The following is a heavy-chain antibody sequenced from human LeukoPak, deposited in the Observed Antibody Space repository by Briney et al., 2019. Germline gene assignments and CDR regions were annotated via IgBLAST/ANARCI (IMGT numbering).Heavy chain of an antibody. V-gene: IGHV4-59*02. CDR2: IYYSGST. Sequence: SETLSLTCTVSGGSVSSYYWTWIRQPPGKGLEWIGYIYYSGSTNYNPSLKSRVTISVDTSKNQFSLKLYSVTAADTAVYFCARAYYYDSSGYDDAFDIWGQGTMVTVSS. CDR1: GGSVSSYY. D-gene: IGHD3-22*01. J-gene: IGHJ3*02. CDR3: ARAYYYDSSGYDDAFDI.